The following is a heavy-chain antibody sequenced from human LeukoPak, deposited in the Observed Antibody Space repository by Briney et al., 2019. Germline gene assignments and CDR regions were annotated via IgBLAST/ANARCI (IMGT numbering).Heavy chain of an antibody. J-gene: IGHJ3*02. V-gene: IGHV5-51*01. CDR3: ARRITIFGVGPHFDI. CDR1: GYSFTSYW. Sequence: LGESLKISCKGSGYSFTSYWIGWVRQMPGKGLEWMGIIYPGDSDTRYSPSFQGQVTISADKSMSTAYLQWSSLKASDTAMYYCARRITIFGVGPHFDIWGQGTMVTVSS. D-gene: IGHD3-3*01. CDR2: IYPGDSDT.